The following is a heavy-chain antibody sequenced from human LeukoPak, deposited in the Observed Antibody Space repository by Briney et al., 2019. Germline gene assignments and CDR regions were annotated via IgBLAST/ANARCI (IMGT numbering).Heavy chain of an antibody. Sequence: SETLSLTCTVSGASVSSGGYYWSWLRQPPGQGLEWIGYIYYSGSTNCNPSLKSRVTISVDTSKNQFSLKVSSVTAADTAVYYCARRGGSGRSFDYWGQGTLVTVSS. CDR2: IYYSGST. CDR1: GASVSSGGYY. CDR3: ARRGGSGRSFDY. V-gene: IGHV4-61*08. J-gene: IGHJ4*02. D-gene: IGHD3-10*01.